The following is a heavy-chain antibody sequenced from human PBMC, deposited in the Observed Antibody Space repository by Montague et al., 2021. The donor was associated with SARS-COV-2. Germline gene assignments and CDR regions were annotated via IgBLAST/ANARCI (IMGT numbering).Heavy chain of an antibody. Sequence: SETLSLTCTLSGGSISSSSYYWGWIRQPPGKGLEWIGSIYYSGSTYYNPSPKSRVTISVDTSKNQFSLKLSSVTAADTAVYYCARGGYSSSWYGTHNWFDPWGQGTLVTVSS. J-gene: IGHJ5*02. D-gene: IGHD6-13*01. V-gene: IGHV4-39*07. CDR2: IYYSGST. CDR3: ARGGYSSSWYGTHNWFDP. CDR1: GGSISSSSYY.